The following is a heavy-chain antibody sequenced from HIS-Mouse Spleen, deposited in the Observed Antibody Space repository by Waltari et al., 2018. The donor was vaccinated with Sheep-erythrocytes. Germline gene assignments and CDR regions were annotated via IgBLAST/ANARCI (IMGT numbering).Heavy chain of an antibody. V-gene: IGHV4-39*07. J-gene: IGHJ4*02. D-gene: IGHD6-6*01. Sequence: QLQLQESGPGLVKPSETLSLTCTVPGGSISSSSYYWGWIRQPPGKGLEWIGSIYYSGGTYYNPSLKSRVTISVDTSKNQFSLKLSSVTAADTAVYYCARVSVAARFDYWGQGTLVTVSS. CDR1: GGSISSSSYY. CDR2: IYYSGGT. CDR3: ARVSVAARFDY.